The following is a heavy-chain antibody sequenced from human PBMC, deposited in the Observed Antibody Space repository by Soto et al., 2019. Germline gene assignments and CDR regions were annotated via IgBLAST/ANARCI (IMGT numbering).Heavy chain of an antibody. CDR2: ISYDGSNK. D-gene: IGHD6-13*01. J-gene: IGHJ4*02. CDR3: AKDFSSSSWYHYYFDY. V-gene: IGHV3-30*18. CDR1: GFTFSSYG. Sequence: PGGSLRLSCAASGFTFSSYGMHWVRQAPGKGLEWVAVISYDGSNKYYADSVKGRFTISRDNSKNTLYLQMNSLRAEDTAVYYCAKDFSSSSWYHYYFDYWGQGTLVTVSS.